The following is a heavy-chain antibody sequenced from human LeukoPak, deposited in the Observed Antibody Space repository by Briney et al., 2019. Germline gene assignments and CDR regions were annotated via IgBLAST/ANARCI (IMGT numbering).Heavy chain of an antibody. Sequence: SQTLSLTRTVSGGSISSGSYYWSWIRQPAGKGLEWIGRIYTSGSTNYNPSLKSRVTISVDTSKNQFSLKLSSVTAADTAVYYCARHSPRYSNYDYWGQGTLVTVSS. CDR3: ARHSPRYSNYDY. D-gene: IGHD4-11*01. CDR2: IYTSGST. V-gene: IGHV4-61*02. CDR1: GGSISSGSYY. J-gene: IGHJ4*02.